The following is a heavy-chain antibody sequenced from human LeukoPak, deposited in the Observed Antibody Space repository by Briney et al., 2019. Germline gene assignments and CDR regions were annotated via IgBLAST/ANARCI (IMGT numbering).Heavy chain of an antibody. CDR2: IYYSGST. V-gene: IGHV4-59*08. Sequence: SETLSLTCTVSGGSISSYYWSWLRQPPGKGLEWIGYIYYSGSTNYNPSLKSLVTISVDTSKNQFSLKLSSVTAADTAVYYCARHVAAANTDYWGQGTLVTVSS. CDR1: GGSISSYY. D-gene: IGHD6-25*01. J-gene: IGHJ4*02. CDR3: ARHVAAANTDY.